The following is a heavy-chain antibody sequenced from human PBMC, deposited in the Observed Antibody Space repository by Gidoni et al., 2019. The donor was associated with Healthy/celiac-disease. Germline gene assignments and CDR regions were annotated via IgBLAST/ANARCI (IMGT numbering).Heavy chain of an antibody. D-gene: IGHD3-10*01. CDR2: IKQDGSEK. Sequence: EVQLVESGGGLVQPGGSLGLPCAASGFTFIIYWMSWVRQAPGKGLEWVANIKQDGSEKYYVDSVKGRFTISRDNAKNSLYLQMNSLRAEDTAVYYCARDLYYGSGSYYRAFDYWGQGTLVTVSS. CDR3: ARDLYYGSGSYYRAFDY. J-gene: IGHJ4*02. V-gene: IGHV3-7*01. CDR1: GFTFIIYW.